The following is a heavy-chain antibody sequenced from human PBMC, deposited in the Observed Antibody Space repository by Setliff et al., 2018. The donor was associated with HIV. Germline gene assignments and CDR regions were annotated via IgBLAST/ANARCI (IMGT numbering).Heavy chain of an antibody. J-gene: IGHJ3*02. CDR2: IIPMYNIP. D-gene: IGHD6-13*01. V-gene: IGHV1-69*13. Sequence: SVKVSCKTSGGTLSNYVITWVRQAPGQGLEWMGMIIPMYNIPAYAQKFQGRDTFTADESTSTAYMELSSLSSEDTAVYYFARDQTGVAAAAFGGGSAWSDEGFDIWGQGTMVTVSS. CDR1: GGTLSNYV. CDR3: ARDQTGVAAAAFGGGSAWSDEGFDI.